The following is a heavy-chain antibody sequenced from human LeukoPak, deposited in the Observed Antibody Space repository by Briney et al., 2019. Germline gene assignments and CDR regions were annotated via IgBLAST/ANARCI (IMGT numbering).Heavy chain of an antibody. V-gene: IGHV1-2*02. CDR1: GYTFTGYY. J-gene: IGHJ4*02. CDR3: ARADPQDIVVVVAAPTFFDY. Sequence: ASVKVSCKASGYTFTGYYMHWVRQATGQGLEWMGWINSNSGGTNYAQKFQGGVTMTRDTSISTAYMELSRLRSDDTAVYYCARADPQDIVVVVAAPTFFDYWGQGTLVTVSS. CDR2: INSNSGGT. D-gene: IGHD2-15*01.